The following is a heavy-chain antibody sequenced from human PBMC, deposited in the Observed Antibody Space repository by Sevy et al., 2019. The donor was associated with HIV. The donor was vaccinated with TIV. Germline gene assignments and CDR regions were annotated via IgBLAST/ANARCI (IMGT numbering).Heavy chain of an antibody. J-gene: IGHJ5*01. V-gene: IGHV3-30*04. Sequence: GGSLRLSCAASGFTFSDYTIHWVCQAPGKGLEWVAVISYDGSRTSYADSVKGQFTISRDNSKNTLFLQMNSLRVADTAVYYCTRVRGLLGWFDSWGQGTLVTVSS. CDR1: GFTFSDYT. CDR2: ISYDGSRT. CDR3: TRVRGLLGWFDS. D-gene: IGHD3-10*01.